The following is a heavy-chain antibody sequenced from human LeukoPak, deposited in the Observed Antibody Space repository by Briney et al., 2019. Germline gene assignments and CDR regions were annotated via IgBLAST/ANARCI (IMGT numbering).Heavy chain of an antibody. CDR3: ARFYYVGYYMDV. J-gene: IGHJ6*03. Sequence: SETLSLTCAVYGGSFSGYYWSWIRQPPGKGLEWIGEINHSGSTNYNPSLKSRATISVDTSKNQFSLKLSSVTAADTAVYYCARFYYVGYYMDVWGKGTTVTISS. CDR2: INHSGST. CDR1: GGSFSGYY. V-gene: IGHV4-34*01. D-gene: IGHD3-22*01.